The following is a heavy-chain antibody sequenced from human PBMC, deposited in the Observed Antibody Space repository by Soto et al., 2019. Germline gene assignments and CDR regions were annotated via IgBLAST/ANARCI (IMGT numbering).Heavy chain of an antibody. CDR1: GFSFTTYH. J-gene: IGHJ3*02. CDR2: ISHDGSYK. D-gene: IGHD1-26*01. Sequence: QVQLVESGGGVVQPGRSLRLSCAASGFSFTTYHMHWVRQAPGKGLEWVAVISHDGSYKYYGDAVKGRFTISRDTSKNAVYLEMNGLRPDDTAVYYCAKGLLAIVGTTLPSDAFNIWGQGTMVTVSS. CDR3: AKGLLAIVGTTLPSDAFNI. V-gene: IGHV3-30*18.